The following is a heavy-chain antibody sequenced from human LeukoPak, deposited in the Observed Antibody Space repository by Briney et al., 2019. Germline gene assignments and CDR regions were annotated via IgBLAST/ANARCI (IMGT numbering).Heavy chain of an antibody. V-gene: IGHV4-30-4*01. D-gene: IGHD2/OR15-2a*01. Sequence: SQTLSLTCTVSGGSISSGDYYWSWIRQPPGKGLEWIGYIYYSGSTYYNPSLKSRVTISVDTSQNQFSLKLSSVTAADTAVYYCARALSYTPYYFDYWGQGTLVTVSS. CDR2: IYYSGST. J-gene: IGHJ4*02. CDR1: GGSISSGDYY. CDR3: ARALSYTPYYFDY.